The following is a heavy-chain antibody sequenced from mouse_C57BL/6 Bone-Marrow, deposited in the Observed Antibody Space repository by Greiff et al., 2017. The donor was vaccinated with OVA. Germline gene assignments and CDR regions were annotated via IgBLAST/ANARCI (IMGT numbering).Heavy chain of an antibody. D-gene: IGHD1-1*01. Sequence: EVQLMESGGGLVQPGGSLKLSCAASGFTFSDYGMAWVRQAPRKGPEWVAFISNLAYSIYYADTVTGRFTISRENAKNTLYLEMSSLRSEDTAMYYCARLGLLRRYYAMDYWGQGTSVTVSS. CDR3: ARLGLLRRYYAMDY. CDR2: ISNLAYSI. J-gene: IGHJ4*01. V-gene: IGHV5-15*01. CDR1: GFTFSDYG.